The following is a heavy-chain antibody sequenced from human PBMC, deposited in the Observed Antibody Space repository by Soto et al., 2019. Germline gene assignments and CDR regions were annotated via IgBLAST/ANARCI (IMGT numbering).Heavy chain of an antibody. J-gene: IGHJ6*02. Sequence: GGSLRLSCSASVFTFSSYSMNWVRQAPGKGLEWVSSISSSSSYIYYADSVKGRFTISRDNAKNSLYLQMNSLRAEDTAVYYCGRAGPPPGKYYDGLEVGGQGKTVT. CDR1: VFTFSSYS. CDR2: ISSSSSYI. V-gene: IGHV3-21*01. CDR3: GRAGPPPGKYYDGLEV.